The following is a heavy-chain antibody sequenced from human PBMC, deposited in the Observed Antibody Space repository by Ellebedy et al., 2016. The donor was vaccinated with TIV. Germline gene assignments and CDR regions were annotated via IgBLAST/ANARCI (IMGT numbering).Heavy chain of an antibody. V-gene: IGHV4-31*03. D-gene: IGHD3-10*01. J-gene: IGHJ4*02. CDR1: GGSISSGAFY. CDR2: IYYSGST. CDR3: ARDEGGSGSLSY. Sequence: MPSETLSLTCTVSGGSISSGAFYWTWIRQQPVKGLEWIGNIYYSGSTYYRPSLKTRVTISLYTSNNQFSLRLKSVTAADTAVYYCARDEGGSGSLSYWGQGSLVTVSS.